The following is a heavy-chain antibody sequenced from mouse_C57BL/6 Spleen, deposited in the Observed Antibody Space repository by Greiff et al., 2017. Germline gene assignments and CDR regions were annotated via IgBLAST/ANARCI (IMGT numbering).Heavy chain of an antibody. D-gene: IGHD1-1*01. J-gene: IGHJ4*01. V-gene: IGHV2-9-1*01. CDR1: GFSLTSYA. Sequence: VKLQESGPGLVAPSQSLSITCTVSGFSLTSYAISWVRQPPGKGLEWLGVIWTGGGTNYNSALKSRLSISKDNSKSQVFLKMNSLQTDDTARYYCARRGGITTVVAHYYAMDYWGQGTSVTVSS. CDR3: ARRGGITTVVAHYYAMDY. CDR2: IWTGGGT.